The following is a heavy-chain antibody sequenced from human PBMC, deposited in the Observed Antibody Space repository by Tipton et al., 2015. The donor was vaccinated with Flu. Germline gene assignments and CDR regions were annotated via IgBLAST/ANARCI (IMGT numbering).Heavy chain of an antibody. D-gene: IGHD2-2*01. CDR3: ARDNPSIYASYEHYYYTMDV. J-gene: IGHJ6*02. Sequence: TLSLTCTVSGGSISRYYWSWIRSPAGKGLEWIGHIHSGGTTNYNPSLKSRLTMSVDMSKNQVSLQLSSVTAADTAVYYCARDNPSIYASYEHYYYTMDVWGQGTTVTVSS. CDR2: IHSGGTT. CDR1: GGSISRYY. V-gene: IGHV4-4*07.